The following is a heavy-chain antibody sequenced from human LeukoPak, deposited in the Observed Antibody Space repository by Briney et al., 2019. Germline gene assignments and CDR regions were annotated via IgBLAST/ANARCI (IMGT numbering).Heavy chain of an antibody. CDR1: GFTFTDFY. CDR2: ISISGSTI. Sequence: GGSLRLSCAASGFTFTDFYMNWIRQAPGKGLEWVSSISISGSTIYYADSGKGRFTISRDNAKNSLYLQMNSLRAEDTAVYYCARSSDSSSLQYFQHWGQGTLVTVSS. V-gene: IGHV3-11*01. D-gene: IGHD6-6*01. CDR3: ARSSDSSSLQYFQH. J-gene: IGHJ1*01.